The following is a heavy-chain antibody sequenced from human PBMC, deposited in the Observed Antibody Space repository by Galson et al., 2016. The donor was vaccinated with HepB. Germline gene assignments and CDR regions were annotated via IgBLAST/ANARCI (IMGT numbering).Heavy chain of an antibody. V-gene: IGHV3-20*04. D-gene: IGHD6-19*01. CDR3: ARVAGGGQRGAIDI. CDR1: GFTFDDYG. CDR2: IHWNGESE. Sequence: SLRLSCAASGFTFDDYGMSWVRQVPGKGLEWVSGIHWNGESESYGDSVRGRFTISRDNSRNSVRLQLNSLRAEDTALYYCARVAGGGQRGAIDIWGQGTMVIVSS. J-gene: IGHJ3*02.